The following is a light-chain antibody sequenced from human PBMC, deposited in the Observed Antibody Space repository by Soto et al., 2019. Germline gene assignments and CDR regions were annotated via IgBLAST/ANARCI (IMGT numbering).Light chain of an antibody. Sequence: EIVLTQSPATLSSSPGERATLSCRASQSVSNNYLAWYQQKPGQAPRLLIYGASNRATGIPDRFSGSGSGTDFTLTISRLEPEDFAVYYCQQYGSSGTFGQGTKGDIK. V-gene: IGKV3-20*01. CDR1: QSVSNNY. CDR2: GAS. CDR3: QQYGSSGT. J-gene: IGKJ1*01.